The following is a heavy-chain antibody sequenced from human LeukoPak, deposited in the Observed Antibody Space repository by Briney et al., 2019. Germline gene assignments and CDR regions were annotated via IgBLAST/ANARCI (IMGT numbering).Heavy chain of an antibody. J-gene: IGHJ4*02. V-gene: IGHV3-21*04. Sequence: KPGGSLRLSCAASGFTFTSYHMHWVRQAPGKGLEWVSSISGTSGYIYYTDSVKGRFTISRDNAKNSLYLQMNSLRAEDTAVYYCARDAYCSGGSCYSNYFDYWGQGTLVTVSS. CDR2: ISGTSGYI. D-gene: IGHD2-15*01. CDR1: GFTFTSYH. CDR3: ARDAYCSGGSCYSNYFDY.